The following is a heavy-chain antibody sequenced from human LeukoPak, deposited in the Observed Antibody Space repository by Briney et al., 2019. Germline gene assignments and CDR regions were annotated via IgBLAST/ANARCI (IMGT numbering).Heavy chain of an antibody. CDR2: ISGSGGST. CDR3: AKDSVPYYYGSGSYPDY. CDR1: GFTFNNYA. V-gene: IGHV3-23*01. J-gene: IGHJ4*03. D-gene: IGHD3-10*01. Sequence: GGSLRLSCAVSGFTFNNYAMSWVRQDPGKGLEWVSGISGSGGSTYYADSVKGRFTISRDNSKNTLYLQMNSLTAEDTAVYYCAKDSVPYYYGSGSYPDYWGQGTTVTVSS.